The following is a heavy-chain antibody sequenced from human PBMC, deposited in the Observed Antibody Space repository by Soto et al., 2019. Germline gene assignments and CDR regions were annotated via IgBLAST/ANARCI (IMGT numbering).Heavy chain of an antibody. V-gene: IGHV3-74*01. D-gene: IGHD2-2*02. CDR2: TNSDESDT. J-gene: IGHJ6*02. CDR1: GFTFSTYW. CDR3: VRTSGILSGLDV. Sequence: EVQLVESGGGLVQPGGSLRLSCAASGFTFSTYWMHWVRQAPGKGLVLVARTNSDESDTTYADSGRGRFTISRDNAKNTLYLQMNSLRGEDTAVYYCVRTSGILSGLDVWGQGTSVTVSS.